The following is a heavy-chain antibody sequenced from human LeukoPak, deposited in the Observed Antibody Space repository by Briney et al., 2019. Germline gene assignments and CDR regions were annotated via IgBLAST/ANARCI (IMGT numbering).Heavy chain of an antibody. J-gene: IGHJ5*02. CDR3: ARDRGYCSSTSCFPGRYNWFDP. CDR2: ISGSGGST. Sequence: GGSLRLSCAASGFTFSSYAMSWVRQAPGKGLEWVSAISGSGGSTYYADSVKGRFTISRDNAKNSLYLQMNSLRAEDTAVYYCARDRGYCSSTSCFPGRYNWFDPWGQGTLVTVSS. D-gene: IGHD2-2*01. V-gene: IGHV3-23*01. CDR1: GFTFSSYA.